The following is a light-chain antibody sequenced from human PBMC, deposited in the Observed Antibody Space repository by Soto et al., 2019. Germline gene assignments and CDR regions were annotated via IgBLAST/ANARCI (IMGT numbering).Light chain of an antibody. Sequence: QRHKSHSSLSASVGERFTLNFPASHSISRYLNWYQQKPGKAPKLLIYVASSLQSGVPSRFSGSGSGTDFTLTISSLQPEDFATYSCQQNYTTPETFGQGTKGDIK. CDR2: VAS. V-gene: IGKV1-39*01. CDR3: QQNYTTPET. J-gene: IGKJ1*01. CDR1: HSISRY.